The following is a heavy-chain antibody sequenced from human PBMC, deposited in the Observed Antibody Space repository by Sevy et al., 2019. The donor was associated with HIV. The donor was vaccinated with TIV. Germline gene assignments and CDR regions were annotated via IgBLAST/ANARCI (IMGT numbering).Heavy chain of an antibody. V-gene: IGHV3-23*01. J-gene: IGHJ4*02. Sequence: GGSLRLSCAASGFTFSSYAMNWVRQAPGKGLEWVSGISGSGGSRDKTNYADSVKGRFTISRDDSKNSLYLQLNSLRAEDTAIYYCARKYDSSGYFDYWGQGTLVTVSS. D-gene: IGHD3-22*01. CDR2: ISGSGGSRDKT. CDR3: ARKYDSSGYFDY. CDR1: GFTFSSYA.